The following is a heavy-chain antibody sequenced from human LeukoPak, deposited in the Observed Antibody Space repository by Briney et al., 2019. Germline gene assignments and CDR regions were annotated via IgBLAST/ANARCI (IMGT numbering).Heavy chain of an antibody. CDR3: ARLGGATSPFGY. CDR2: IYYTGNT. J-gene: IGHJ4*02. Sequence: SETLTLTCTVSGGSISSYYWSWIRQPPGKGLEWIGYIYYTGNTNYNPSLKSQVTISVDTSNNPFSLNLSSVTAADTAIYYCARLGGATSPFGYWGQGTLVTVSS. D-gene: IGHD1-26*01. CDR1: GGSISSYY. V-gene: IGHV4-59*08.